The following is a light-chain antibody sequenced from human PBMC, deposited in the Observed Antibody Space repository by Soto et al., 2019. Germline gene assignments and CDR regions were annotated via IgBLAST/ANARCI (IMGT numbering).Light chain of an antibody. CDR1: SGHSSYA. Sequence: QPVLTQSPSASASLGASVKLTCTLSSGHSSYAIAWHQQQPEKGPRYLMKLNSDGSHSKGDGIPDRFSGSSSGAERYLTISSLQSEDEADYYCQTWGSGIRVVFGGGTKLTGL. CDR3: QTWGSGIRVV. CDR2: LNSDGSH. V-gene: IGLV4-69*01. J-gene: IGLJ2*01.